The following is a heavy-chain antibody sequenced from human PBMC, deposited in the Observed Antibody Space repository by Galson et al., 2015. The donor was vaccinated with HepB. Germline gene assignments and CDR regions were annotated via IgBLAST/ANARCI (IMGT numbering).Heavy chain of an antibody. D-gene: IGHD2-15*01. J-gene: IGHJ5*02. CDR2: IHHGGRT. V-gene: IGHV4-34*01. CDR3: ARAKGYCSGGSCLNWLDP. CDR1: GGSFSGYF. Sequence: TCAVYGGSFSGYFWNWIRQPPGKGLEWIGEIHHGGRTNYNPSLKSRVTISLDTSKDQFSLKLSSVTAADTAVYYCARAKGYCSGGSCLNWLDPWGQGTLVTVSS.